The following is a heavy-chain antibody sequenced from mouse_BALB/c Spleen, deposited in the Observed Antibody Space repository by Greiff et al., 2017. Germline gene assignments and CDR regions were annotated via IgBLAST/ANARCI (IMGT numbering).Heavy chain of an antibody. Sequence: VQLVQSGAELVRPGTSVKVSCTASGFAFTNYLIEWVKQRPGQGLEWIGVINPGSGGTNYNEKFKGKATLTADKSSSTAYMQLSSLTSDDTAVYFCARGDDGYFDDWGQGTLVTVSA. V-gene: IGHV1-54*01. J-gene: IGHJ3*01. CDR1: GFAFTNYL. CDR2: INPGSGGT. D-gene: IGHD2-3*01. CDR3: ARGDDGYFDD.